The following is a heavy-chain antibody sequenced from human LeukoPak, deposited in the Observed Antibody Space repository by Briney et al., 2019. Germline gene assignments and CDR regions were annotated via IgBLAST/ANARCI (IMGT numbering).Heavy chain of an antibody. CDR1: GFTFSDYY. D-gene: IGHD2-21*01. J-gene: IGHJ3*02. Sequence: PGGSLRLSCAASGFTFSDYYMSWIRQAPGKGLEWVSYISSGGSTIKYADSVKGRFTVSRDNAKKALYLQMNNLRAEDTAMFYCATSMAQDVDAFHIWGQGTMVTVSS. CDR3: ATSMAQDVDAFHI. V-gene: IGHV3-11*04. CDR2: ISSGGSTI.